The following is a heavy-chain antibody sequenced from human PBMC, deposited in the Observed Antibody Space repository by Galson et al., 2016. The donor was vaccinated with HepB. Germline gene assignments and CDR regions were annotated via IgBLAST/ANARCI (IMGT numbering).Heavy chain of an antibody. CDR1: GGSISSSTNY. CDR2: ISYSGSP. J-gene: IGHJ5*02. D-gene: IGHD1-26*01. Sequence: SETLSLTCTVSGGSISSSTNYWGWIRQPPGKGLEWIGSISYSGSPYYNPSFESRVTISADTSTNHVSLKLTSVTAADTAVYYCARLWELLNWFDPWGQGTLVTVSS. CDR3: ARLWELLNWFDP. V-gene: IGHV4-39*02.